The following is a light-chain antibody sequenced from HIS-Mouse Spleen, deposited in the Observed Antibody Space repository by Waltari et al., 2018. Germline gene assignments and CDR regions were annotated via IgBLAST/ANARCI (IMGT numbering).Light chain of an antibody. CDR1: ALPNKY. CDR3: YSTDSSGNHRV. J-gene: IGLJ2*01. Sequence: SYELTQPPALSVSPGQTARNTCPVDALPNKYTYWYQKKPGQAPVLVIYEDSKRPSGIPERFSGSSSGTMATSTISGAQVEDEADYYCYSTDSSGNHRVFGGGTKLTVL. V-gene: IGLV3-10*01. CDR2: EDS.